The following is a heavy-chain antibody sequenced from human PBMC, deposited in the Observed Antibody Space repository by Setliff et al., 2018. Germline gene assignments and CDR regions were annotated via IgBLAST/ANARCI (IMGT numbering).Heavy chain of an antibody. CDR2: IYTSWST. CDR1: GGSFSGYY. D-gene: IGHD3-3*01. CDR3: ARMSGFQYIDV. J-gene: IGHJ6*03. V-gene: IGHV4-34*01. Sequence: ASETLSLTCAVYGGSFSGYYWNWIRQPPGKGLEWIGQIYTSWSTNYNPSLKSRVTISLDTSKNQFSLSLTSVTAEDTAVYYCARMSGFQYIDVWDKGTTVTVSS.